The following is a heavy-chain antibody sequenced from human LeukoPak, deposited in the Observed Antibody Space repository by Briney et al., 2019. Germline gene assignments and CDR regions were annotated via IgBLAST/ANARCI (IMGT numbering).Heavy chain of an antibody. CDR1: GGSISSSSYY. Sequence: SETLSLTCTVSGGSISSSSYYWGWIRQPPGKGLEWIGSIYYSGSTYYNPSLKSRVTISVDTSKNQSSLKLSSVTAADTAVYYCARESIVMVRGVMGNYYYYYMDVWGKGTTVTISS. CDR2: IYYSGST. V-gene: IGHV4-39*07. D-gene: IGHD3-10*01. J-gene: IGHJ6*03. CDR3: ARESIVMVRGVMGNYYYYYMDV.